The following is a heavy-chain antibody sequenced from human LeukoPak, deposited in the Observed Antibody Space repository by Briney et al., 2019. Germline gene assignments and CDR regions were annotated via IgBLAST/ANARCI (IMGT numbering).Heavy chain of an antibody. CDR3: AREIRDYGMDV. CDR2: ISSSSSYI. J-gene: IGHJ6*02. V-gene: IGHV3-21*01. D-gene: IGHD3-10*01. Sequence: GGSLRLSCAASGFTFSSYSMNWVRQAPGKGLEWVSSISSSSSYIYYADSVKGRFIISRDNAKNSLYLQMNSLRAEDTAVYYCAREIRDYGMDVWGQGTTVTVSS. CDR1: GFTFSSYS.